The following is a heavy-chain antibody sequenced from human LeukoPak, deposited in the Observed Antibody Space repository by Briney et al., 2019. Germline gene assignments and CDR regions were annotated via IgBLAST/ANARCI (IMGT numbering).Heavy chain of an antibody. CDR1: GGSISSYY. V-gene: IGHV4-59*12. CDR3: AREGSSGYYYFFDY. Sequence: SETLSLTCTVSGGSISSYYWSWVRQPPGKGLEWIGYIYKTVNTNYNPSLKSRATISVDTSKNQFSLKLSSVTAADTAVYYCAREGSSGYYYFFDYWGQGTLVTVSS. J-gene: IGHJ4*02. D-gene: IGHD3-22*01. CDR2: IYKTVNT.